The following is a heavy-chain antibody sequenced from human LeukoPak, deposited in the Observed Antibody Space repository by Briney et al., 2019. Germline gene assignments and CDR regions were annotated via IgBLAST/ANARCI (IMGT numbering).Heavy chain of an antibody. CDR1: GGSLGTFY. CDR3: ARAHSGFYLDA. CDR2: IHPTGST. Sequence: SETLSRTCTVSGGSLGTFYWSWIRQSADKGLEYIGRIHPTGSTNYKPSLKSRVTMSIDTSKNQFSMTLQFVTAADTAVYFCARAHSGFYLDAWGQGALVTVS. V-gene: IGHV4-4*07. J-gene: IGHJ4*02. D-gene: IGHD3-22*01.